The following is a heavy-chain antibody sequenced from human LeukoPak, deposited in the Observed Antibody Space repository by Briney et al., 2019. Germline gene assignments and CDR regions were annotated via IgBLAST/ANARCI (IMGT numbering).Heavy chain of an antibody. D-gene: IGHD6-6*01. J-gene: IGHJ4*02. CDR2: IKWDGGST. Sequence: GGSLRLSCAASGFTFTDYGMSWVRQAPGKGLEWVAGIKWDGGSTAYADSVKGRFTISRDNAKNSLYLQMKSLRAEDTALYYCTFEGVSVVEYTRSSGHFWGQGTPVTVSS. CDR1: GFTFTDYG. CDR3: TFEGVSVVEYTRSSGHF. V-gene: IGHV3-20*04.